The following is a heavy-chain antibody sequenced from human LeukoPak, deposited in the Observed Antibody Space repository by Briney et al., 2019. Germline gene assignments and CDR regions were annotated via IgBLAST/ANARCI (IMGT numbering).Heavy chain of an antibody. Sequence: GGALRLSCAASGVTFNSYGMHWGRQAPGKGLEWVAFIRDDGSNKYYTDSVKGRFTISRDNSRNTLFLQMNSLRAEDTAVYYCAKLPIVGVINDAFDIWGQGTMVTVSS. J-gene: IGHJ3*02. CDR1: GVTFNSYG. CDR3: AKLPIVGVINDAFDI. V-gene: IGHV3-30*02. D-gene: IGHD3-16*02. CDR2: IRDDGSNK.